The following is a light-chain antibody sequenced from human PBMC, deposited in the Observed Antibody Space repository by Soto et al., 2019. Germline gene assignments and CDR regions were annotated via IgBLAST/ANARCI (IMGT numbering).Light chain of an antibody. Sequence: SYELTQPPSVSVAPEKTDRLTCRGDNIGSKRVHWYRQKPGQAPVLVIYYDSDRPSGIPERFSGSNSGNTATLTINRVEAGDEADYYCQVWDITTVHYVFGTGTKVTVL. V-gene: IGLV3-21*04. J-gene: IGLJ1*01. CDR1: NIGSKR. CDR3: QVWDITTVHYV. CDR2: YDS.